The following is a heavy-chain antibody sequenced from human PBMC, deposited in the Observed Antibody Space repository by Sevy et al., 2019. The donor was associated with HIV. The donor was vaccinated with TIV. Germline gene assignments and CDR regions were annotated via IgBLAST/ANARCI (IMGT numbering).Heavy chain of an antibody. J-gene: IGHJ4*02. D-gene: IGHD3-22*01. V-gene: IGHV1-69*13. Sequence: ASVKVSCKASGGTFSSYAIHWVRQAPGQGLEWMGGIIPIFGTTNYAQKFQGRVTITADESTSTSTMELSSLRTEDTAVYYWAGGVTMIRGGGYYFDYWGQGTLVTVSS. CDR3: AGGVTMIRGGGYYFDY. CDR1: GGTFSSYA. CDR2: IIPIFGTT.